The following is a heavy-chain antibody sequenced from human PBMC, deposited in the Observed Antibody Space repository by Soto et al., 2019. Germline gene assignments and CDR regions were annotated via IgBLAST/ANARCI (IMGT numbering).Heavy chain of an antibody. CDR1: GFTFNTYS. J-gene: IGHJ4*02. D-gene: IGHD2-2*01. CDR3: TRDPHALDF. Sequence: EVQLVESGGGWVQPGGSLRLSCAASGFTFNTYSMNWVRQTPEKGLEWVAYITSGSTRILYADSVRGRFTISRDNAKDSLYLQMTSLRDEATAMYDCTRDPHALDFWGQGTRVIVSS. V-gene: IGHV3-48*02. CDR2: ITSGSTRI.